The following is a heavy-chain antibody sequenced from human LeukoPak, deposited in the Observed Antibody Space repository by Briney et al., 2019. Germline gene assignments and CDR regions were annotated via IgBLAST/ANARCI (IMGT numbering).Heavy chain of an antibody. V-gene: IGHV1-69*01. J-gene: IGHJ4*02. D-gene: IGHD2-15*01. CDR2: IIPIFGTA. Sequence: SVKVSCKASGGTFSSYAISWVRQAPGQGLEWMGGIIPIFGTANYAQKFQGRVTITADESTSTAYMELSSLRSEDTAVYYCARDLPAAWPFRYWGQGTLVTVSP. CDR1: GGTFSSYA. CDR3: ARDLPAAWPFRY.